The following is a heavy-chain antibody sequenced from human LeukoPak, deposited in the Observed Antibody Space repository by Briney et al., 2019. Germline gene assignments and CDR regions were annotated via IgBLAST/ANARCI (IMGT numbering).Heavy chain of an antibody. D-gene: IGHD6-13*01. V-gene: IGHV3-7*03. CDR1: GFTFSSYW. CDR3: ARDLGQQLRGDAFDI. J-gene: IGHJ3*02. CDR2: IKQDGSEK. Sequence: GGSLRLSCAASGFTFSSYWMSWVRQAPGKGLEWVANIKQDGSEKYYVDSVKGRFTISRDNDKNSLYLQMNSLRAEDTAVYYCARDLGQQLRGDAFDIRGQGTMVTVSS.